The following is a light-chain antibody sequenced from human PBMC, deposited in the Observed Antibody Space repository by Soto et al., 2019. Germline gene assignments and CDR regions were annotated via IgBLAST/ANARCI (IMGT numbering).Light chain of an antibody. CDR3: QQYKNWPRT. V-gene: IGKV3D-15*01. CDR1: QSVTSN. Sequence: EIVMTQSPATLSVSPGQRATLSCRASQSVTSNLAWYQQRPGQAPRLLIYGASSRATGIPDRFSGSGSGTEFTHTISSLQSEDFAVYYCQQYKNWPRTFGQGTKVE. J-gene: IGKJ1*01. CDR2: GAS.